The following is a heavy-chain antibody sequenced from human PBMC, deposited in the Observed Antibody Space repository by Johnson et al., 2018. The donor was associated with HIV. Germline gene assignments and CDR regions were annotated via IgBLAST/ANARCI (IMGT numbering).Heavy chain of an antibody. CDR1: GFTFSDSY. CDR3: AKDWGIAAAGTDAFDI. D-gene: IGHD6-13*01. CDR2: ISSSGSTI. V-gene: IGHV3-11*04. Sequence: QVQLVESGGGWVKPGGSLSLSCAASGFTFSDSYMNWIRQAPGKGLEWVSYISSSGSTIYYADSVKGRFTISRDNAKNSLYLQMNSLRAEDTAGYYCAKDWGIAAAGTDAFDIWGQGTMVTVSS. J-gene: IGHJ3*02.